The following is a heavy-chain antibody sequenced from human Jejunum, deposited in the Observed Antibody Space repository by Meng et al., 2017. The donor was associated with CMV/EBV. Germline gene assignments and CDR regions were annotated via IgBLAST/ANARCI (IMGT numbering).Heavy chain of an antibody. Sequence: GYTFTDYGITWGRQAPGQGLEWLGWSSTYTSDTNYAQKFQGRVTMTTDISTSQAFMDLRSMKSDDTAVYYCARQLSSGNSTWFDPWGQGTLVTVSS. CDR3: ARQLSSGNSTWFDP. D-gene: IGHD4-23*01. J-gene: IGHJ5*02. CDR2: SSTYTSDT. V-gene: IGHV1-18*01. CDR1: GYTFTDYG.